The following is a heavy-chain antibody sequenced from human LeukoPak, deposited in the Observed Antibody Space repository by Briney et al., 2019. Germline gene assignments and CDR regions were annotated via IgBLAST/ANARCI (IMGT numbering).Heavy chain of an antibody. CDR1: GGSISSSSYY. CDR3: ARHPKKYSGNRAGGSFDY. J-gene: IGHJ4*02. D-gene: IGHD1-14*01. V-gene: IGHV4-39*01. CDR2: IYYSGST. Sequence: SETLSLTCTVSGGSISSSSYYWGWIRQPPGKGLEWIGSIYYSGSTYYNPSLKSRVTISVDTSKNQFSLKLSSVTAADTAVYYGARHPKKYSGNRAGGSFDYWGQGTLVTVSS.